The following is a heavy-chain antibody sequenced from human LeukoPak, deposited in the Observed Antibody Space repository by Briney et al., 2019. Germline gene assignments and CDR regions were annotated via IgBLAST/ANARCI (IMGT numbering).Heavy chain of an antibody. D-gene: IGHD5-12*01. CDR1: GFTFSSYS. Sequence: GGSLRLSCAASGFTFSSYSMNWVRQAPGKGLEWVSSISSSSSYIYYADSVKGRFTISRDNAKNSLYLQMNSLRAEDTAVYYCARGYSGHDWGDYWGRGTLVTVSS. J-gene: IGHJ4*02. CDR3: ARGYSGHDWGDY. CDR2: ISSSSSYI. V-gene: IGHV3-21*01.